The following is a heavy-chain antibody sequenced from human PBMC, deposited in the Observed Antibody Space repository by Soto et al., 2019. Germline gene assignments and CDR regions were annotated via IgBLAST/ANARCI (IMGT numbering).Heavy chain of an antibody. Sequence: SETLSLTCAVYGGSFSCYYWSWIRQPPGKGLEWIGEINHSGSTNYNPSLKSRVTISVDTSKNQFSLKLSSVTAADTAVYYCARGMTYDYWGQGTLVTVSS. J-gene: IGHJ4*02. V-gene: IGHV4-34*01. CDR2: INHSGST. CDR1: GGSFSCYY. CDR3: ARGMTYDY.